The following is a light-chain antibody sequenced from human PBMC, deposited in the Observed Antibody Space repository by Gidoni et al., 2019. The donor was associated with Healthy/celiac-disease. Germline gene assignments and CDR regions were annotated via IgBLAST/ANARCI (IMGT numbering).Light chain of an antibody. J-gene: IGKJ3*01. Sequence: EIVLTQSPATLSLSPGERATLSCRASQSVSSYLAWYQQKPGKAPRLLIYDASNMATGIPARFSGSGSGTDFTLTISSLEPEDFAVYYCQQRSNWPPFTFGPGTKVDIK. V-gene: IGKV3-11*01. CDR1: QSVSSY. CDR2: DAS. CDR3: QQRSNWPPFT.